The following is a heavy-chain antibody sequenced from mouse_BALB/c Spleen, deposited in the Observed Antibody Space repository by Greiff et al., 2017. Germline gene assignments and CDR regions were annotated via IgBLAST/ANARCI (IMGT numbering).Heavy chain of an antibody. D-gene: IGHD2-3*01. J-gene: IGHJ1*01. CDR1: GYSITSDYA. CDR3: ARRIYDGYWYFDV. Sequence: EVQLVESGPGLVKPSQSLSLTCTVTGYSITSDYAWNWIRQFPGNKLEWMGYISYSGSTSYNPSLKSRISITRDTSKNQFFLQLNSVTTEDTATYYCARRIYDGYWYFDVWGAGTTVTVSS. CDR2: ISYSGST. V-gene: IGHV3-2*02.